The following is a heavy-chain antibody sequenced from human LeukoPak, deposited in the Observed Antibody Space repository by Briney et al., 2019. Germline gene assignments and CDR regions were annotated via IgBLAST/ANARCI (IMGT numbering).Heavy chain of an antibody. J-gene: IGHJ4*02. V-gene: IGHV1-8*03. Sequence: ASVRVSCKASGYTFTSYDINWVRQATGQGLEWMGWMNPNSGSTGYAQKFQGRVTITRNTSISTAYMELSGLRSEDTAVYYCARGRSTGYPYYFECWGQGTLVTVSS. CDR2: MNPNSGST. CDR1: GYTFTSYD. CDR3: ARGRSTGYPYYFEC. D-gene: IGHD5-12*01.